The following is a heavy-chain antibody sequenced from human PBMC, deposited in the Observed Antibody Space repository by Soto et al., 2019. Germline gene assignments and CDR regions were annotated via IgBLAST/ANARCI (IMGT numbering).Heavy chain of an antibody. CDR1: GYSFMKYG. CDR3: AREASVLIPAAQPLRFDY. Sequence: ASVKGSCKGFGYSFMKYGINWVRQAPGQGLEWVGWISPYSGYTHSAQKFHGRLTLTTDTAASTAYMELRILRSADTALYYCAREASVLIPAAQPLRFDYWGQGTLVPVSS. V-gene: IGHV1-18*01. J-gene: IGHJ4*02. CDR2: ISPYSGYT. D-gene: IGHD2-2*01.